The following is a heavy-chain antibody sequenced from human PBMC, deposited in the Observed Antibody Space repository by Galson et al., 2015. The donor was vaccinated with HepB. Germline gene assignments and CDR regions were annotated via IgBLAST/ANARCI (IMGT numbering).Heavy chain of an antibody. Sequence: LRLSCAASGFTFSSFAMTWVRQAPGRGLERVSGIGGSGVDTYYADPVKGRFTISRDNSKNTLYLQMNSLRAEDTAVYYCARDRWQLVWDNWFDPWGQGTLVTVSS. V-gene: IGHV3-23*01. CDR2: IGGSGVDT. CDR1: GFTFSSFA. J-gene: IGHJ5*02. CDR3: ARDRWQLVWDNWFDP. D-gene: IGHD2-8*01.